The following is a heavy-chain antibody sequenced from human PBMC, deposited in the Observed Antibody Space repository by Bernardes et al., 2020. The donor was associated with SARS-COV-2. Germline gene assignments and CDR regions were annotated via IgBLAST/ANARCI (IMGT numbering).Heavy chain of an antibody. Sequence: GGSLRLSCAASGFTLRNYAMNWVRQAPGKGLEWVSTISGSGGSTNYADSVKGRFTISRDNSKNTLFLQMNSLRAEDTAVYYCAKGGSSSWYSFDYWGQGTLVTVSS. V-gene: IGHV3-23*01. D-gene: IGHD6-13*01. CDR1: GFTLRNYA. J-gene: IGHJ4*02. CDR3: AKGGSSSWYSFDY. CDR2: ISGSGGST.